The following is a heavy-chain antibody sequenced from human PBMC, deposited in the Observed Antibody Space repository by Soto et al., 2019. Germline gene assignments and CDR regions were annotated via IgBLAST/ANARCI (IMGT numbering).Heavy chain of an antibody. CDR2: ISSSSTI. Sequence: GSLRLSCAASGFTFNNYNMNWVRQAPGKGLEWVSYISSSSTIYYADSVKGRFTISRDNAKNSLYLQMNSLRDEDTAVYYCAREVCSSTTCYSTSPAYDMDVWGQGTTVTVSS. CDR3: AREVCSSTTCYSTSPAYDMDV. J-gene: IGHJ6*02. CDR1: GFTFNNYN. V-gene: IGHV3-48*02. D-gene: IGHD2-2*01.